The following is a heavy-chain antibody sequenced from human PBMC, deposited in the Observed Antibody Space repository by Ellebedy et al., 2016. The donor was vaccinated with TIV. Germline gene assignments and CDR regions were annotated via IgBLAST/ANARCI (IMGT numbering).Heavy chain of an antibody. Sequence: SETLSLTXTVSGGSFSSYYWSWIRQSAGKGLEWIGRIFMSGSTTYNPSLKNRVTMSVDASTTQLSLNLSSVTAADTAVYFCARLRQSRDRSHWYFDLWGRGNLVTVSS. CDR3: ARLRQSRDRSHWYFDL. V-gene: IGHV4-4*07. D-gene: IGHD1-14*01. J-gene: IGHJ2*01. CDR1: GGSFSSYY. CDR2: IFMSGST.